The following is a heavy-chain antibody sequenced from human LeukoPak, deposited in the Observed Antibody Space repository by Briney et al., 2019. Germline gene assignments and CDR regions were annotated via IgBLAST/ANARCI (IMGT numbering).Heavy chain of an antibody. CDR2: ISGSGGST. D-gene: IGHD6-13*01. V-gene: IGHV3-23*01. CDR1: GFSFSSYN. J-gene: IGHJ4*02. Sequence: GGSLRLSCAASGFSFSSYNMNWVRQTPGKGLEWVSAISGSGGSTYYADSVKGRFTISRDNSKNTLYLQMNSLRAEDTAVYYCAKAPDIADYWGQGTLVTVSS. CDR3: AKAPDIADY.